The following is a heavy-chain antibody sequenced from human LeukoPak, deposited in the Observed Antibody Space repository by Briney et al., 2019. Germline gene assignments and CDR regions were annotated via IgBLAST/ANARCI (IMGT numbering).Heavy chain of an antibody. D-gene: IGHD3-22*01. Sequence: GGSLRLSCAASGFTFSGHWMYWVRQAPGKGLVWVSRIDSDGSSTTYADSVKGRLTISRDNAEKSLYLQMDSLRGEDTAVYYCTRDVASSTYHFESSGLLDYWGQGTLVTVSS. J-gene: IGHJ4*02. V-gene: IGHV3-74*03. CDR2: IDSDGSST. CDR3: TRDVASSTYHFESSGLLDY. CDR1: GFTFSGHW.